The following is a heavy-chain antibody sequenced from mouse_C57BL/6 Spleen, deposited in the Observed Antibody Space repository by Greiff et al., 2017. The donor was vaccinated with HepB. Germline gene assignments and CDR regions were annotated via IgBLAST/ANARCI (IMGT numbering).Heavy chain of an antibody. CDR3: ARGRLLPGFAY. V-gene: IGHV1-19*01. J-gene: IGHJ3*01. D-gene: IGHD2-10*01. CDR2: INPYNGGT. Sequence: VQLKESGPVLVKPGASVKMSCKASGYTFTDYYMNWVKQSHGKSLEWIGVINPYNGGTSYNQKFKGKATLTVDKSSSTAYMELNSLTSEDSAVYYCARGRLLPGFAYWGQGTLVTVSA. CDR1: GYTFTDYY.